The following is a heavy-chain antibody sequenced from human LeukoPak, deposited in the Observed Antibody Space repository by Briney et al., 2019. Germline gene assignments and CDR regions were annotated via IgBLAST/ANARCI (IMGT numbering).Heavy chain of an antibody. CDR3: ARGYYDYVWRSYRWYYFDY. J-gene: IGHJ4*02. V-gene: IGHV3-23*01. CDR1: GFTFSSYA. CDR2: ISGSIGST. Sequence: GGSLRLSCAASGFTFSSYAMSWVRQAPGKGLEWVSAISGSIGSTYYADSVKGRFTISRDNSKNSLYLQMNSLRDEDTAVYYCARGYYDYVWRSYRWYYFDYWGQGTLVTVSS. D-gene: IGHD3-16*02.